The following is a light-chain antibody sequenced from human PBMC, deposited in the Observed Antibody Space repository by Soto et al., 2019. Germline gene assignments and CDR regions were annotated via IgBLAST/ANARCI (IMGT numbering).Light chain of an antibody. Sequence: FQRSQSTSSLSASVGDRVTITCQASQDISNYLNWYQQKPGKAPKLLIYAASTLQSGVPSRFIGSGSGTDFTLIISSLDPEDFPTYYWRHPTSQPRTIGGGTKVDIK. CDR1: QDISNY. J-gene: IGKJ4*01. CDR2: AAS. CDR3: RHPTSQPRT. V-gene: IGKV1-39*01.